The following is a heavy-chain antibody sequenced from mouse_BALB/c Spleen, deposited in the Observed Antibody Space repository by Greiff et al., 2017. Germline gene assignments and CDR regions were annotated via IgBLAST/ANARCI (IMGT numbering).Heavy chain of an antibody. CDR3: ARFGGNYRGAMDY. V-gene: IGHV5-9*03. Sequence: EVQLVESGGGLVKPGGSLKLSCAASGFTFSSYTMSWVRQTPEKRLEWVATISSGGGNTYYPDSVKGRFTISRDNAKNNLYLQMSSLRSEDTALYYCARFGGNYRGAMDYWGQGTSVTVSS. CDR2: ISSGGGNT. D-gene: IGHD1-1*02. CDR1: GFTFSSYT. J-gene: IGHJ4*01.